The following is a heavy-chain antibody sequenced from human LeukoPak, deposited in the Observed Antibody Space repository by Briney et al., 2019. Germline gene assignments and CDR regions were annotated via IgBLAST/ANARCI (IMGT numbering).Heavy chain of an antibody. J-gene: IGHJ6*02. CDR3: AKDLLGYYGMDV. CDR1: GVNFSTYA. V-gene: IGHV3-23*01. Sequence: GGSLRLSCAASGVNFSTYAMNWVRQVPGKGLEWVSAISGSGGSTYYADSVKGRFTISRDNSKNTLYLQMNSLRVEDTAVYYCAKDLLGYYGMDVWGLGTTVTVSS. CDR2: ISGSGGST. D-gene: IGHD3-10*01.